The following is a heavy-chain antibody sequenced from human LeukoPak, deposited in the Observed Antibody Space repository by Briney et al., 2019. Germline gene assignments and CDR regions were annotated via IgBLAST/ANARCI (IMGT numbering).Heavy chain of an antibody. V-gene: IGHV4-34*01. Sequence: SETLSLTCAVYGGSFSGYYWSWIRQPPGKGLEWIGEINHSGSTNYNPSLKSRVTISVDTSKNQFSLKLSSVTAADTAVYYCARLAAPSGKFDCWGQGTLVTVSS. CDR1: GGSFSGYY. CDR3: ARLAAPSGKFDC. D-gene: IGHD6-6*01. CDR2: INHSGST. J-gene: IGHJ4*02.